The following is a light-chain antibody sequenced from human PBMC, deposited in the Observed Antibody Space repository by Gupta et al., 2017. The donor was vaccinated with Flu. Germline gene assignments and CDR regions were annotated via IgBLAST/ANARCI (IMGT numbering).Light chain of an antibody. J-gene: IGKJ2*01. Sequence: GTLYLSPGERATRSCRARQSVRSRYLAWYQQKPGQAPRLLIYGASSRANGIPDKFSGSGSGTEFTLTISRREPEDFAVYYCQHECNSRYTFGQGTKLEIK. CDR2: GAS. V-gene: IGKV3-20*01. CDR3: QHECNSRYT. CDR1: QSVRSRY.